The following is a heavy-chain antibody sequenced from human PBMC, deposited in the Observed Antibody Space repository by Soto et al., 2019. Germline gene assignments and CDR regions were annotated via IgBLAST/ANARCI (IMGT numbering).Heavy chain of an antibody. D-gene: IGHD2-2*01. Sequence: QVQLVQSGAEVKKPGASVKVSCKASGYTFTSYGISWVRQAPGQGLEWRGWISAYNGNTNYAQKLQGRVTMTTDTSTSTAYMELRSLRSDDTAVYYCARDGGTYCSSTSCYYYYYMDVWGKGTTVTVSS. J-gene: IGHJ6*03. CDR3: ARDGGTYCSSTSCYYYYYMDV. CDR1: GYTFTSYG. V-gene: IGHV1-18*01. CDR2: ISAYNGNT.